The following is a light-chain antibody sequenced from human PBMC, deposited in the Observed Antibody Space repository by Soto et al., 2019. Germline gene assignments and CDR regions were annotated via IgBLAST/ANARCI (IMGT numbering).Light chain of an antibody. Sequence: QSVLTQPASVSGSPGQSITISCTGTSCDVGGYNYVSWYQQHPGKAPKLMIYDVSNRPSGVSNRFSGSKSGNTASLTISGLQAEDEADYYCSSYTSSSTLGYVFGTGTKVTVL. J-gene: IGLJ1*01. V-gene: IGLV2-14*01. CDR1: SCDVGGYNY. CDR3: SSYTSSSTLGYV. CDR2: DVS.